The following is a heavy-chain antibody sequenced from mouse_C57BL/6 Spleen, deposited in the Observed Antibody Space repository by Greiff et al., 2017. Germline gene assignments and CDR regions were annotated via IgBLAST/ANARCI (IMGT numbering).Heavy chain of an antibody. CDR2: IYPSDSET. CDR3: AREGGPYGYFDV. CDR1: GYTFTSYW. J-gene: IGHJ1*03. V-gene: IGHV1-61*01. Sequence: QVQLQQPGAELVRPGSSVKLSCKASGYTFTSYWMDWVKQRPGQGLEWIGNIYPSDSETHYNQKFKDKATLTVDKSSSTAYMQLSSLTSEDSAVYYCAREGGPYGYFDVWGTGTTVTVSS.